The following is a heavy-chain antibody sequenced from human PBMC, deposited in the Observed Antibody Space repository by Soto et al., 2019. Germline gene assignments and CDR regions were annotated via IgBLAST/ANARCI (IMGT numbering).Heavy chain of an antibody. Sequence: ASVKVSCKASGYTFTSYDINWVRQATGQGLEWMGWMNPNSGNTGYAQKFQGRVTMTRNTSISTAYMELSSLRSEDTAVYYCATHQTITIFGVVIRTAGDWFEPWGQGTLVTVSS. CDR1: GYTFTSYD. J-gene: IGHJ5*02. D-gene: IGHD3-3*01. V-gene: IGHV1-8*01. CDR3: ATHQTITIFGVVIRTAGDWFEP. CDR2: MNPNSGNT.